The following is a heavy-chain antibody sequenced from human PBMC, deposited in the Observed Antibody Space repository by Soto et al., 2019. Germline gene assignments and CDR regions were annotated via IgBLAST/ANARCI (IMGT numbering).Heavy chain of an antibody. J-gene: IGHJ6*02. CDR2: ISYDGSNK. Sequence: GGSLRLSCAASGFTFSSYGMHWVRQAPGKGLEWVAVISYDGSNKYYADSVKGRFTISRDNSKNTLYLQMNSLRAEDTAVYYCAKEQGRFMAYGMDVWGQGTTVTVSS. CDR1: GFTFSSYG. V-gene: IGHV3-30*18. CDR3: AKEQGRFMAYGMDV.